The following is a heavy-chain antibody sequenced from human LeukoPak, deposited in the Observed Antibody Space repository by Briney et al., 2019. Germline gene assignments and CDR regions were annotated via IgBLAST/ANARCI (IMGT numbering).Heavy chain of an antibody. V-gene: IGHV4-34*01. CDR2: INHSGST. CDR3: ARGVPYYYDSSGYYRENFDY. D-gene: IGHD3-22*01. CDR1: GGSFSGYY. J-gene: IGHJ4*02. Sequence: SETLSLTYAVYGGSFSGYYWSWIRQPPGKGLEWIGEINHSGSTNYNPSLKSRVTISVDTSKNQFSLKLSSVTAADTAVYYCARGVPYYYDSSGYYRENFDYWGQGTLVTVSS.